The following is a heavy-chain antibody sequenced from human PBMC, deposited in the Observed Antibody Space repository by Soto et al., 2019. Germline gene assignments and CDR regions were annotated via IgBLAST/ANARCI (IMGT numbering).Heavy chain of an antibody. CDR3: VKVSTFYDILNGYYSTNFFDP. V-gene: IGHV3-64D*06. CDR2: ISSDGDIT. D-gene: IGHD3-9*01. CDR1: GFTFSEYS. J-gene: IGHJ5*02. Sequence: PGGSLRLSCSASGFTFSEYSMHWVRQAPGKGLQYVSTISSDGDITYYADSVKGRFTISRDNSKNTLYLQMNSLRPEDTAVYYCVKVSTFYDILNGYYSTNFFDPWGQGTPVTVSS.